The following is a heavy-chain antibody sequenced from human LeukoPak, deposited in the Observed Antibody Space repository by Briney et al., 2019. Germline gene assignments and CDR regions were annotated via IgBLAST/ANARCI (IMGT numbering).Heavy chain of an antibody. Sequence: SETLSLTCSVSGASISGYYWSWIRQPPGKGLEWFGHIYYSGSTTYNPSLKSRVTIPVDSSKNQFSLRLSSVTAADTAVYYCARCLSRCNNGFDIWGQGTMVTVSS. CDR1: GASISGYY. CDR2: IYYSGST. CDR3: ARCLSRCNNGFDI. V-gene: IGHV4-59*01. D-gene: IGHD2/OR15-2a*01. J-gene: IGHJ3*02.